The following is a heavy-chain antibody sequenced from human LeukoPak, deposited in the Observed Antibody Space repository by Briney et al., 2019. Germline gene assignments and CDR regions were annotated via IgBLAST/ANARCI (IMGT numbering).Heavy chain of an antibody. CDR3: ARAGIAAAGPLDY. D-gene: IGHD6-13*01. CDR1: GGSLSGYY. Sequence: PSETLSLTCAVYGGSLSGYYWSWIRQPPGKGLEWIGEINHSGSTNYNPSLKSRVTISVDTSKNQFSLKLSSVTAADTAVYYCARAGIAAAGPLDYWGQGTLVTVSS. V-gene: IGHV4-34*01. CDR2: INHSGST. J-gene: IGHJ4*02.